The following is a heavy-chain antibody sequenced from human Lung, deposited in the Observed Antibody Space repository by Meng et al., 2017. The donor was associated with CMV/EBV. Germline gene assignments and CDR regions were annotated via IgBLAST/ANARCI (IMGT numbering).Heavy chain of an antibody. CDR3: ARDRGGSYDDDYYYYGMDV. D-gene: IGHD1-26*01. V-gene: IGHV3-21*01. CDR2: ISSSSSYI. J-gene: IGHJ6*02. Sequence: GGSXRLXCAASGFTFSSYSMNWVRQAPGKGLEWVSSISSSSSYIYYADSVKGRFTISRDNAKNSLYLQMNSLRAEDTAVYYCARDRGGSYDDDYYYYGMDVWXQWTTVTVSS. CDR1: GFTFSSYS.